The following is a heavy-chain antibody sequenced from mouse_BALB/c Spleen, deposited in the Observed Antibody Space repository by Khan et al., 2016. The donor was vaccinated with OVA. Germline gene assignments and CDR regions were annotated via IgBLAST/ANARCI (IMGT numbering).Heavy chain of an antibody. V-gene: IGHV1-63*02. CDR1: GYTFTNYW. CDR3: TRWSAGFFDV. D-gene: IGHD6-1*01. J-gene: IGHJ1*01. Sequence: QVQLQQSGAELVRPGTSVKISCKASGYTFTNYWLGWVMQRPGHGLEWIGDIYPGVGYINYNEKFKGRATLTEGTSSSTAYIQISGLTSEDSAVYCCTRWSAGFFDVWGAGTTVTVSA. CDR2: IYPGVGYI.